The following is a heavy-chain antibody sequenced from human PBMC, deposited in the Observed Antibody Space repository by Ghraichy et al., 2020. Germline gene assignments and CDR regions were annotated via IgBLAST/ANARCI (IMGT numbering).Heavy chain of an antibody. J-gene: IGHJ4*02. V-gene: IGHV3-43*02. CDR1: GFRFDDYA. Sequence: LSLTCVASGFRFDDYAMDWVRQAPGKGLEWVSLVSGSGHDTYYADSVKGRFTISRDNSKNSLYLQMNSLKPEDSGLYFCAKDITVVRGVIDYWGQGTLVTVSS. D-gene: IGHD3-10*01. CDR2: VSGSGHDT. CDR3: AKDITVVRGVIDY.